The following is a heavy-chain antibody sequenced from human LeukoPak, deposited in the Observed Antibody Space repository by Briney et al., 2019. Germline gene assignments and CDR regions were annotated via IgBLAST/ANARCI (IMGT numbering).Heavy chain of an antibody. Sequence: GGSLRLSCAASEFTVSSNYMNWVRQAPGKGLEWVSVMYSSGGTKYADSVKGRFTISRDNSKDTLYLEMDSLRTEDTAVYYCAKDWGSSGWYNYFDPWGQGTLVTVSS. D-gene: IGHD6-19*01. J-gene: IGHJ5*02. CDR3: AKDWGSSGWYNYFDP. CDR1: EFTVSSNY. V-gene: IGHV3-66*03. CDR2: MYSSGGT.